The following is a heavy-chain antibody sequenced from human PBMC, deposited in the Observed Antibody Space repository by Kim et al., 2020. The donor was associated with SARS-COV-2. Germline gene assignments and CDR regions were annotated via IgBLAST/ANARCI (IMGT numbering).Heavy chain of an antibody. CDR2: ISSSSSYI. J-gene: IGHJ4*02. Sequence: GGSLRLSCAASGFTFSSYSMNWVRQAPGKGLEWVSSISSSSSYIYYADSVKGRFTISRDNAKNSLYLQMNSLRAEDTAVYYCASSGSAAVAGYGHHRDFDYWGQGTLVTVSS. CDR3: ASSGSAAVAGYGHHRDFDY. D-gene: IGHD6-19*01. V-gene: IGHV3-21*01. CDR1: GFTFSSYS.